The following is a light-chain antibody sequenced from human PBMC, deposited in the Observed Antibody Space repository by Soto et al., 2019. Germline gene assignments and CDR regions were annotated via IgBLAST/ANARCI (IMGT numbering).Light chain of an antibody. V-gene: IGKV3-11*01. J-gene: IGKJ2*01. CDR1: QSISSN. CDR3: QQRSNWPHT. CDR2: DAS. Sequence: EIVLTQSPATLSLSPGERATLSCRASQSISSNLGWYQQKPGQAPRLLIYDASNRAAGIPARFSGSGSGTDFTLTISSLEPEESAVYYCQQRSNWPHTFGQGTKVEIK.